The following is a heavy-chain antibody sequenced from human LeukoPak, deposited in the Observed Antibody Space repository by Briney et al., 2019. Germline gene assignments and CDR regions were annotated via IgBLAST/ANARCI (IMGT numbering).Heavy chain of an antibody. J-gene: IGHJ6*03. CDR2: ISGSSNTI. CDR1: GFTFSGYT. CDR3: ARDSHYYGSGSSLMDV. Sequence: PGGSLRLSCAASGFTFSGYTMHWVRQAPGKGLKWVSYISGSSNTIYYADSVKGRFTISRDNAKNSLYLQMNSLRAEDTAVYYCARDSHYYGSGSSLMDVWGKGTTVTVSS. D-gene: IGHD3-10*01. V-gene: IGHV3-48*01.